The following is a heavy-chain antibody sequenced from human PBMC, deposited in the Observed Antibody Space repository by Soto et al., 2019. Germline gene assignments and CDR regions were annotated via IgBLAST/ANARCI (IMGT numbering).Heavy chain of an antibody. J-gene: IGHJ5*02. CDR2: ISSSGSTI. CDR1: GFTFSSYE. D-gene: IGHD5-18*01. CDR3: ARGGYSYGYPDNWFDP. V-gene: IGHV3-48*03. Sequence: EVQLVESGGGLVQPGGSLRLSCAASGFTFSSYEMNWVRQAPGKGLEWVSYISSSGSTIYYADSVKGRFTISRDNAKNSLYLQMNSLRAEDTAVYYCARGGYSYGYPDNWFDPWCQGTLVTVSS.